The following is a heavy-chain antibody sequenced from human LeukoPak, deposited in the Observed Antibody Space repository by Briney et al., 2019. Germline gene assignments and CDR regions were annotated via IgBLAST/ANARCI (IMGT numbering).Heavy chain of an antibody. CDR3: TRRSGDDSRGYYGY. J-gene: IGHJ4*02. D-gene: IGHD3-22*01. V-gene: IGHV3-73*01. CDR2: IRSKVNNYAT. Sequence: GGSLGLSCAASGFTFSGSAMHWVRQASGKGLEWVGRIRSKVNNYATAYAASVKGRFTISRDASKNTAYLQMNSLKTEDTALYYCTRRSGDDSRGYYGYWGQGTLVTVSS. CDR1: GFTFSGSA.